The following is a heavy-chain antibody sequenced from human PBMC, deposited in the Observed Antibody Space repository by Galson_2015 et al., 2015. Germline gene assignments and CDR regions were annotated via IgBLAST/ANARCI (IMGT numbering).Heavy chain of an antibody. D-gene: IGHD1-26*01. J-gene: IGHJ5*02. Sequence: KTDGGTTDYAAPVKGRFTISRDNSKNTLYLQMNSLRAEDTAVYYCAGAGPVNYDHWGQGTLVTVSS. CDR2: KTDGGTT. CDR3: AGAGPVNYDH. V-gene: IGHV3-15*01.